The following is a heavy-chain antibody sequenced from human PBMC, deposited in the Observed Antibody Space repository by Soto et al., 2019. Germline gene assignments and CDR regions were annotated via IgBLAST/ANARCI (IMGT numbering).Heavy chain of an antibody. CDR1: GGTFSSYA. D-gene: IGHD3-16*02. J-gene: IGHJ5*02. V-gene: IGHV1-69*01. CDR3: ARVMITFGGVITYNWFDP. Sequence: QVQLVQSGAEVKKPGSSVKVSCKASGGTFSSYAISWVRQAPGQGLEWRGGLIPIFGTANYAQKFQGRVTINADDTTSTAYMELSRLRSEDTAVYYCARVMITFGGVITYNWFDPWGQGTLVTVSS. CDR2: LIPIFGTA.